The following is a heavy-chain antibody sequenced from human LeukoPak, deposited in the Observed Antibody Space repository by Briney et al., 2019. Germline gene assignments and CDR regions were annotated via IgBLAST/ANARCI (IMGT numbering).Heavy chain of an antibody. J-gene: IGHJ6*03. CDR2: MSGDGATT. V-gene: IGHV3-23*01. D-gene: IGHD1-14*01. Sequence: GGSLRLSYAASGFTFSSYGMSWVRQAPGKGLEWVSAMSGDGATTYYADSVKGRFTISRDNSKNTLYLQMNSLRAEDTAAYYCAKSTTFYYYYYMDVWGKGTTVTVSS. CDR3: AKSTTFYYYYYMDV. CDR1: GFTFSSYG.